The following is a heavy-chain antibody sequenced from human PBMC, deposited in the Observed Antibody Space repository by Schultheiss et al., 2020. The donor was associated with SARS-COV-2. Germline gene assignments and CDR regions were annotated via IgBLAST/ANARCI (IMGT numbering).Heavy chain of an antibody. CDR1: GYTFTSYA. CDR2: INAGNGNT. D-gene: IGHD3-22*01. V-gene: IGHV1-3*01. J-gene: IGHJ4*02. CDR3: AREGTRGLNYYDSSGYYFDY. Sequence: ASVKVSCKASGYTFTSYAMHWVRQAPGQRLEWMGWINAGNGNTKYSQKFQGRVTITRDTSASTAYMELSSLRSEDTAVYYCAREGTRGLNYYDSSGYYFDYWGQGTLVTVSS.